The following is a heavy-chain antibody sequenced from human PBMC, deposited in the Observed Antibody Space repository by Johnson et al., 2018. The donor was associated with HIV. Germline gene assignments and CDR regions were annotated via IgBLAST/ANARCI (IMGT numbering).Heavy chain of an antibody. CDR1: GFTFSSSW. D-gene: IGHD2-21*01. Sequence: MQLVESGGGLVQRGGSLRLSCAASGFTFSSSWMHWVRQAPGKGLEWVSVIYDGGRTYYGDSVKGRFTISRDTAKNSLYLQMNSLRAEDTAVYFCARVAYWGGDCYSRAHAFDIWGQGTMVTVSS. V-gene: IGHV3-66*01. CDR2: IYDGGRT. CDR3: ARVAYWGGDCYSRAHAFDI. J-gene: IGHJ3*02.